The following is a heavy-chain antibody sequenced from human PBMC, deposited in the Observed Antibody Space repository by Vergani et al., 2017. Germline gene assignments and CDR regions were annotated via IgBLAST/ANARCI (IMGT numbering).Heavy chain of an antibody. Sequence: QVQLLQSGAEVKKPGSSVKVSCKASGGTFSSYAISWVRQAPGQGLEWMGGIIPIFGTANYAQKFQGRVTITADESTSTAYMELSSLRSEDTAVYYCAIDYCSSTSCYTRWFDPWGQGTLVTVSS. V-gene: IGHV1-69*01. J-gene: IGHJ5*02. D-gene: IGHD2-2*02. CDR1: GGTFSSYA. CDR2: IIPIFGTA. CDR3: AIDYCSSTSCYTRWFDP.